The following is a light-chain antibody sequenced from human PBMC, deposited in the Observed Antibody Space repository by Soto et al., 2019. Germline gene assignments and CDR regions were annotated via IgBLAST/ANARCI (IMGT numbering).Light chain of an antibody. CDR3: QQGYVAPYD. Sequence: DIQMTQSPSSVSASVGDTVTITCRASQDINVYLHWYQQKPGEVPKLLIYSASSLHSGVPSRFTGSGSETDFTLPIRSRQPEDFANYYCQQGYVAPYDIGQGTKV. V-gene: IGKV1-39*01. CDR1: QDINVY. CDR2: SAS. J-gene: IGKJ1*01.